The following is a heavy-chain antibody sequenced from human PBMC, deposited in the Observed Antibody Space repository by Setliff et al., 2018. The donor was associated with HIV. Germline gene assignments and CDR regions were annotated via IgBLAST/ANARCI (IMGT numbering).Heavy chain of an antibody. V-gene: IGHV4-28*01. CDR1: GASVNDRNW. CDR2: IFHSGST. Sequence: SETLSLTCAIFGASVNDRNWWAWIRQSPGGGLEWIGHIFHSGSTYYNPSLKNRVSMSVDTSQNQFSLRLTSLTAADTAVYFCARLWLHYGDDIPKFDPWGQGTLVTVSS. CDR3: ARLWLHYGDDIPKFDP. D-gene: IGHD4-17*01. J-gene: IGHJ5*02.